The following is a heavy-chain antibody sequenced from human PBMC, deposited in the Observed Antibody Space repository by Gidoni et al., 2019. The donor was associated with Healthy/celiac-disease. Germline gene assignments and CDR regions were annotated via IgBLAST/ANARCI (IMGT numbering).Heavy chain of an antibody. CDR1: GGTFSSYT. CDR3: ARESQTGAASDY. J-gene: IGHJ4*02. D-gene: IGHD6-25*01. CDR2: IIPILGIA. Sequence: QVQLVQSGAEVKQPGASVKVSCTASGGTFSSYTISWVRQAPGQGLEWMGRIIPILGIANYAQKFQGRVTITADKSTSTAYMELSSLRSEDTAVYYCARESQTGAASDYWGQGTLVTVSS. V-gene: IGHV1-69*08.